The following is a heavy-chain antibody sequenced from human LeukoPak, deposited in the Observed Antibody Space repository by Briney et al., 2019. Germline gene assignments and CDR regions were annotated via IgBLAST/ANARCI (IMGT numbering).Heavy chain of an antibody. D-gene: IGHD3-22*01. CDR2: IYYSGST. Sequence: PSETLSLTCTVSGGSISSYYWSWIRQPPGKGLEWIGYIYYSGSTNYNPSLKSRVTISVDTSKNQFSLKLSSVTAADTAVYYCARADYDSSGYYIDDYWGQGTLVTVSS. CDR1: GGSISSYY. V-gene: IGHV4-59*08. J-gene: IGHJ4*02. CDR3: ARADYDSSGYYIDDY.